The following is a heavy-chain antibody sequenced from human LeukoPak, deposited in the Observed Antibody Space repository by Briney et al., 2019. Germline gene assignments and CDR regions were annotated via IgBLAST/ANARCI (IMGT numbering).Heavy chain of an antibody. D-gene: IGHD1-26*01. CDR1: GVAISSFY. Sequence: PSETLSLTCTGSGVAISSFYWSWIRQPPGKGLEWIGYIYYSGSTNYNPSLKSRVTISVDTSKNQFSLKLSSVTAADTAVYYCARHEGAKDYWGQGTLVTVSS. V-gene: IGHV4-59*08. CDR3: ARHEGAKDY. CDR2: IYYSGST. J-gene: IGHJ4*02.